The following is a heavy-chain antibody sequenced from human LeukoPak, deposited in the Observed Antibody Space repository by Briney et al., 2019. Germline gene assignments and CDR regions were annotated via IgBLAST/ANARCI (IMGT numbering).Heavy chain of an antibody. CDR1: GYSISSGYL. CDR3: AKSNGYGLVDI. D-gene: IGHD3-10*01. J-gene: IGHJ3*02. CDR2: IDGSGSS. Sequence: SETLSLTCTVSGYSISSGYLWGWIRQPPGKGLEWIGSIDGSGSSYYNPSLKSRVTISVDTSRNQFSLKLNSVTAADTAVYYCAKSNGYGLVDIWGQGTMVTVSS. V-gene: IGHV4-38-2*02.